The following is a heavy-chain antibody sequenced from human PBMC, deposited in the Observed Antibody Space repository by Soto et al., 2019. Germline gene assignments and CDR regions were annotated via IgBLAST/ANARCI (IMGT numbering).Heavy chain of an antibody. V-gene: IGHV6-1*01. CDR2: TYYTAEGYN. CDR3: ARATVGATFEY. Sequence: SQTLSLTCAISGGSVSSNSAACNWIRQSPSRGLEWLGRTYYTAEGYNDHAGAVKSRITINPDTSNNHFSLPLNSVTPEDTAVYYCARATVGATFEYWGAGTMVTVSS. CDR1: GGSVSSNSAA. J-gene: IGHJ4*01. D-gene: IGHD1-26*01.